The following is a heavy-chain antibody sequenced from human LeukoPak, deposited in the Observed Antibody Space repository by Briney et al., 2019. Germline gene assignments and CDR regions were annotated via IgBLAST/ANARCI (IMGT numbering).Heavy chain of an antibody. CDR3: AKSYFDYSTYYSYYFNL. V-gene: IGHV4-4*09. CDR1: GGSIGGGY. J-gene: IGHJ4*02. Sequence: PSETLSLTCTVSGGSIGGGYWSWIRQPPGRGLEWIGYVYTSGSTNYNPSLKSRVTISVDTSKSQFALKLSSVTAADTAVYYCAKSYFDYSTYYSYYFNLWGQGALVTVSS. CDR2: VYTSGST. D-gene: IGHD4-11*01.